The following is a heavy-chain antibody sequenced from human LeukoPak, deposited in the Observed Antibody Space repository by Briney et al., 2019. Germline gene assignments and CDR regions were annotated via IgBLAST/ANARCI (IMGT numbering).Heavy chain of an antibody. J-gene: IGHJ4*02. CDR1: GGSISSGDYY. CDR2: IYYSGST. Sequence: SETLSLTCTVSGGSISSGDYYWSWIRQPPGKGLEWIGYIYYSGSTYYNPSLKSRVTISVDTSKNQFSLKLSSVTAADTAVYYCARHGKRGYSQFDYWGQGTLVTVSS. CDR3: ARHGKRGYSQFDY. D-gene: IGHD5-18*01. V-gene: IGHV4-30-4*08.